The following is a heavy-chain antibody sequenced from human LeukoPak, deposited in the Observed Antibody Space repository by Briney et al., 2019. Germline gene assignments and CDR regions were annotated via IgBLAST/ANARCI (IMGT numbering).Heavy chain of an antibody. CDR2: IYYSGST. CDR3: ARRSPQCWGGDCYFDY. CDR1: GGSISSSSYY. D-gene: IGHD2-21*02. J-gene: IGHJ4*02. Sequence: KPSETLSLTCTVSGGSISSSSYYWGWIRQPPGKGLEWIGSIYYSGSTYYNPSLKSRVTISVDTSKNQFSLKLSSVTAADTAVYYCARRSPQCWGGDCYFDYWGQGTLVTVSS. V-gene: IGHV4-39*01.